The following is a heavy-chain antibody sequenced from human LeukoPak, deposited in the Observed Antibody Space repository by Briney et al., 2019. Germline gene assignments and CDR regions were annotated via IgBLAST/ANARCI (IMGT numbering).Heavy chain of an antibody. CDR1: GYTFTSYG. Sequence: ASVKVSCKASGYTFTSYGISWVRQAPGQGLEWMGWISAYNGNTNYAQKLQGRVTMTTDTSTSTAYMELRSLRSDDTAVYYCATVVDSGYDSYYFDYWGQGTLVTVSS. D-gene: IGHD5-12*01. V-gene: IGHV1-18*01. CDR2: ISAYNGNT. J-gene: IGHJ4*02. CDR3: ATVVDSGYDSYYFDY.